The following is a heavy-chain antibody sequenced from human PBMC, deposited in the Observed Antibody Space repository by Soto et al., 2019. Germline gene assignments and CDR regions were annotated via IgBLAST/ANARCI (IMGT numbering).Heavy chain of an antibody. D-gene: IGHD3-3*01. J-gene: IGHJ4*02. V-gene: IGHV1-3*01. CDR2: INAGNDNT. CDR3: ARDQYYNIWSGYYMGTPFDY. CDR1: GYTLSTRA. Sequence: ASVKVSCKASGYTLSTRAMHWVRQAPGQSLEWMGWINAGNDNTKYSQRLQDRVTIIRDTSASTVYMELSSLRSEDTAVYYCARDQYYNIWSGYYMGTPFDYWGQGTQVTVSS.